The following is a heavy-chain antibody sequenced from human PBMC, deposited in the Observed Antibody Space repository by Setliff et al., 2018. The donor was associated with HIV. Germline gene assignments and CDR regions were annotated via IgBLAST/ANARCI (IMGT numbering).Heavy chain of an antibody. CDR2: ISYDGSHK. CDR3: AGPFPGQGAAARTIIHGRVPSPLQAHP. CDR1: GFTFSSYA. D-gene: IGHD6-13*01. J-gene: IGHJ5*02. V-gene: IGHV3-30*04. Sequence: GGSLRLSCAASGFTFSSYAMHWVRQAPGKGLEWVAVISYDGSHKYYADSVKGRFTISRDNSKNTLYLQMNSLKADDTAVYYCAGPFPGQGAAARTIIHGRVPSPLQAHPWG.